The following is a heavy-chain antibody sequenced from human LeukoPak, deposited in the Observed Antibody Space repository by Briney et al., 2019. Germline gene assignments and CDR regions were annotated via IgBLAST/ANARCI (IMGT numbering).Heavy chain of an antibody. Sequence: PSETLSLTCTVSGGSISSSSYYWGWIRQPPGKGLEWLGSIYYSGSTYYNPSLKSRVTISVDTSKNQFSLKLSSVTAADTAVYYCARAYSPPQWSPFDYWGQGTLVTVSS. V-gene: IGHV4-39*07. CDR1: GGSISSSSYY. D-gene: IGHD6-13*01. CDR3: ARAYSPPQWSPFDY. J-gene: IGHJ4*02. CDR2: IYYSGST.